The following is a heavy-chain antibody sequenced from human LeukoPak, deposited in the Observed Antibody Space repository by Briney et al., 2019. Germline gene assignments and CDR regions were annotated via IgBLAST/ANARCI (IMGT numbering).Heavy chain of an antibody. CDR2: ISGSGGST. CDR1: GFTFSSYA. V-gene: IGHV3-23*01. D-gene: IGHD1-26*01. J-gene: IGHJ4*02. Sequence: GGSLRLSCAASGFTFSSYAMSWVRQAPGKGLEWVSAISGSGGSTYYADSVKGRFTISRDSAKNSLYLQMNSLRAEDTALYYCARQVAYSGSYCLDYWGQGTLVTVSS. CDR3: ARQVAYSGSYCLDY.